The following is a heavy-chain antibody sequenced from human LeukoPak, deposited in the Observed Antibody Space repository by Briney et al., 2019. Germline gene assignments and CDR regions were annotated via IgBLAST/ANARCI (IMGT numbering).Heavy chain of an antibody. V-gene: IGHV3-33*01. CDR1: GFTFSSYG. CDR2: IWYDGSNK. J-gene: IGHJ4*02. D-gene: IGHD2-15*01. CDR3: ASGYCSGGSCYSALDY. Sequence: HPGGSLRLSCAASGFTFSSYGMHWVRQAPGKGLEWVAVIWYDGSNKYYADSVKGRFTISRDNSKNTLYLQMNSLRAEDTAVYYCASGYCSGGSCYSALDYWGQGTLVTVSS.